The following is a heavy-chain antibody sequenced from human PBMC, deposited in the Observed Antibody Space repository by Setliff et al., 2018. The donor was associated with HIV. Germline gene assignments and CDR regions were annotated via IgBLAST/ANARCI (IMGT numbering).Heavy chain of an antibody. CDR1: GGSISSHY. D-gene: IGHD5-12*01. CDR3: ARAYSGHDGGWFDP. J-gene: IGHJ5*02. Sequence: SETLSLTCTVSGGSISSHYWSWIRHPPGKGLQWIGYIYYSGATYYNPSLKSRVTISVDTSKNQFSLKLSSVTAADTAVYYCARAYSGHDGGWFDPWGPGTLVTVSS. V-gene: IGHV4-59*11. CDR2: IYYSGAT.